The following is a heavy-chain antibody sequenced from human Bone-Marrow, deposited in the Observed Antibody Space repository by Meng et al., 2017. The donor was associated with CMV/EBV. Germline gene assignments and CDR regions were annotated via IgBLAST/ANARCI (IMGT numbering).Heavy chain of an antibody. Sequence: GESLKISCSASGFTFSSYGMHWVRQAPGKGLEWVAFIRYDASNYYYADSVKGRFTISRDNSRNTLYLQMKSLRSEDTAVYYSANDAGYCASDSCPTFDQWGQGALVTVSS. D-gene: IGHD2-2*01. CDR1: GFTFSSYG. CDR2: IRYDASNY. J-gene: IGHJ4*02. V-gene: IGHV3-30*02. CDR3: ANDAGYCASDSCPTFDQ.